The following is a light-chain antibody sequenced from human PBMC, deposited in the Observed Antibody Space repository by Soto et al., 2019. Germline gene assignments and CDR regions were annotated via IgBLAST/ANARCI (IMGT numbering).Light chain of an antibody. CDR3: SSYTISNTLPFV. CDR1: RRDVGGYNY. CDR2: EVT. Sequence: QSVLTQPASVSGSPGQSITISCTGTRRDVGGYNYVSWYQQYPGKSPKPLIYEVTHRPSGASNRFSGSKSGNTASLTISGLQAEDEADYYCSSYTISNTLPFVFGTGTKVTVL. J-gene: IGLJ1*01. V-gene: IGLV2-14*01.